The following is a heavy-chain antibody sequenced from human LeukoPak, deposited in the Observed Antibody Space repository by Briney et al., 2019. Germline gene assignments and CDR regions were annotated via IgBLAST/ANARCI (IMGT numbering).Heavy chain of an antibody. Sequence: MAGGSLRLSCAASGFTVSSNYMSWVRQAPGKGLEWVSLINGGSNSINYADSVKGRFTISRDNAKNSLYLQMNSLRAEDTAVYYCARDLPLRFLEWLAYFDYWGQGTLVTVSS. V-gene: IGHV3-21*01. CDR1: GFTVSSNY. CDR3: ARDLPLRFLEWLAYFDY. D-gene: IGHD3-3*01. J-gene: IGHJ4*02. CDR2: INGGSNSI.